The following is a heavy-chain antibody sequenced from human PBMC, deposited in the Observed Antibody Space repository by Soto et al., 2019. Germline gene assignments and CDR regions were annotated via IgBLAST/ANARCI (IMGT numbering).Heavy chain of an antibody. D-gene: IGHD4-17*01. CDR3: ARGYRVPDYPGDIDY. CDR2: ISYDGSNK. V-gene: IGHV3-30-3*01. J-gene: IGHJ4*02. CDR1: GFTFSSYA. Sequence: QVQLVESGGGVVQPGRSLRLSCAASGFTFSSYAMHWVRQAPGKGLEWVAVISYDGSNKYYADSVKGRFTISRDNSKNTLYLQMNSLRAEDTAVYYCARGYRVPDYPGDIDYWGQGTLVTVSS.